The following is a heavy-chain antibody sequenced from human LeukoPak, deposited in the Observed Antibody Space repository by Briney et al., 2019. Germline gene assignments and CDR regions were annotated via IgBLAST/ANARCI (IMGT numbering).Heavy chain of an antibody. J-gene: IGHJ3*01. CDR1: GFTFSSQW. CDR2: IYRDGSGV. V-gene: IGHV3-74*03. D-gene: IGHD5-18*01. Sequence: GGSLRLSCAASGFTFSSQWMHWVRQAPGKGLVWVSRIYRDGSGVMYADSVKGRFTVSRDNAKNTLYLQMNSLRAEDTAVYYCARAPPSNGYSYHFDVWGQGTMVTVSS. CDR3: ARAPPSNGYSYHFDV.